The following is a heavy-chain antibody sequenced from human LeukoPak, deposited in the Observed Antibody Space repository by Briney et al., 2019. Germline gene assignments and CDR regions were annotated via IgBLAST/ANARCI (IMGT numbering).Heavy chain of an antibody. D-gene: IGHD4-17*01. V-gene: IGHV1-2*06. CDR3: ARGWLAETTVVTPYNY. CDR2: INPNSGGT. Sequence: ASVKVSCKASGYTFTGYYMHWVRQAPGQGLEWMGRINPNSGGTNYAQKFQGRVTMTRDTSISTAYMELSRLRSEDTAVYYCARGWLAETTVVTPYNYWGQGTLVTVSS. J-gene: IGHJ4*02. CDR1: GYTFTGYY.